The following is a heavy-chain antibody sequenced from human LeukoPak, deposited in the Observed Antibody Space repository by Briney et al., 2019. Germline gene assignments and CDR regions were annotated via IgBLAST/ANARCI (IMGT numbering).Heavy chain of an antibody. CDR1: GDSISSSRSY. V-gene: IGHV4-39*07. Sequence: PSETLSLTCTVSGDSISSSRSYWGWIRQPPGKGLEWIGSIYYSGSTYYNPSLKSRVTISVDTSKNQFSVKLSSVTAADTAVYYCARSIRGYSSGWYYFDYWGQGTLITVSS. D-gene: IGHD6-19*01. J-gene: IGHJ4*02. CDR3: ARSIRGYSSGWYYFDY. CDR2: IYYSGST.